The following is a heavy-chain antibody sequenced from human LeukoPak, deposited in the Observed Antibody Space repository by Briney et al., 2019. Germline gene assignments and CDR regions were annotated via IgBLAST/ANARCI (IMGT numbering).Heavy chain of an antibody. J-gene: IGHJ4*02. CDR2: ISSSSSYI. CDR3: ARIRNYYDSSGYFEHFDY. Sequence: GGSLRLSCAASGLTFSTYSMYWVRQAPGKGLEWVSSISSSSSYIYYADSVKGRFTISRDNAKNSLYLQMNSLRAEDTAVYYCARIRNYYDSSGYFEHFDYWGQGTLVTVSS. D-gene: IGHD3-22*01. V-gene: IGHV3-21*01. CDR1: GLTFSTYS.